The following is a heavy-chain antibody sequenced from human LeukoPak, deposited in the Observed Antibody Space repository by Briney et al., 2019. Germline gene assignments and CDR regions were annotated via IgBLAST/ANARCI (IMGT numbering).Heavy chain of an antibody. CDR3: ARWDYNSGWYLDY. CDR2: VSQDGSEK. V-gene: IGHV3-7*03. D-gene: IGHD3-22*01. J-gene: IGHJ4*02. CDR1: GFTFSSHQ. Sequence: PGGSLRLSCGASGFTFSSHQMTWVRQAPGKGLEWVANVSQDGSEKRYGDSVKGRFSISRDNAKNSLYLQMNTLRAEDTALYYCARWDYNSGWYLDYWGQGTLVTVSS.